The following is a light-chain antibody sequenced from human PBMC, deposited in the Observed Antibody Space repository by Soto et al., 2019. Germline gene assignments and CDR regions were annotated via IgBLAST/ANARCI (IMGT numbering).Light chain of an antibody. J-gene: IGKJ1*01. CDR3: QQFSSYP. CDR1: QTVRNNY. CDR2: DAS. Sequence: EFVLTQSPGTLSLSPGERATLSCRASQTVRNNYLAWYQQKPGQAPRLLIYDASSRATGIPDRFSGGGSGTDFTLTISRLEPEDFAVYYCQQFSSYPLGQGTKVDIK. V-gene: IGKV3-20*01.